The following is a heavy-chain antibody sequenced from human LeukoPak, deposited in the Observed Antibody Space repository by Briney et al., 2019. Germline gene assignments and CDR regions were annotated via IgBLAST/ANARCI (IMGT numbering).Heavy chain of an antibody. CDR2: ISNDGSNK. J-gene: IGHJ4*02. Sequence: PGRSLRLSCAACGFTFRSYGIHWVRQAPGKGLEWVAVISNDGSNKYYADSVKGRFTISRDNSKNTLYLQMNSLSAEDTAVYYCAKETGRWELEWGQGTLVTVSS. D-gene: IGHD1-26*01. CDR1: GFTFRSYG. CDR3: AKETGRWELE. V-gene: IGHV3-30*18.